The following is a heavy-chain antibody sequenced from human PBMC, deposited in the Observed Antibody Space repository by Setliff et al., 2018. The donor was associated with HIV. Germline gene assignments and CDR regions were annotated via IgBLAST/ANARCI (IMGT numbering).Heavy chain of an antibody. CDR2: VYYSGST. CDR3: ASGIVVGIYFQH. Sequence: PSETLSLTFTLSGGSISSYYWGWIRQPPGKGLEWIGGVYYSGSTHYNPSPKSRVTISVDTSKNQFSLKLSSVTAADTAVYYCASGIVVGIYFQHWGQGTLVTVSS. D-gene: IGHD3-22*01. CDR1: GGSISSYY. J-gene: IGHJ1*01. V-gene: IGHV4-59*01.